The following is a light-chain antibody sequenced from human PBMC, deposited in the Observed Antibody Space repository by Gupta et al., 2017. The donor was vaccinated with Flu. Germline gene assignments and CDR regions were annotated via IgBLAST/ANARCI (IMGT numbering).Light chain of an antibody. V-gene: IGKV2-28*01. Sequence: DIVMSQSLHPLPVTPREPASISCRSSQSLLHSNGYNYLDWYLQKPGQSPQLLIYWGSNRASGVPDRFSGSGSGTDFTLKISRLEAEDFGVYYCKQAQKSPLTFGRGTKVEIK. J-gene: IGKJ1*01. CDR2: WGS. CDR1: QSLLHSNGYNY. CDR3: KQAQKSPLT.